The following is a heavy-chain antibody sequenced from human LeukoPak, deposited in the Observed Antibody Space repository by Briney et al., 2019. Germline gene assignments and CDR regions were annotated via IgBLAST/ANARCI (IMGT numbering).Heavy chain of an antibody. V-gene: IGHV1-3*01. CDR2: INAGNGNT. J-gene: IGHJ4*02. CDR3: ARRGYSSVPDY. CDR1: GYTFTSYA. D-gene: IGHD6-19*01. Sequence: ASVKVSCKASGYTFTSYAMHWVRQAPGQRLEWMGWINAGNGNTKYSQKFQGRVTITRDTSASTAYMGLSSLRSEDTAVYYCARRGYSSVPDYWGQGTLVTVSS.